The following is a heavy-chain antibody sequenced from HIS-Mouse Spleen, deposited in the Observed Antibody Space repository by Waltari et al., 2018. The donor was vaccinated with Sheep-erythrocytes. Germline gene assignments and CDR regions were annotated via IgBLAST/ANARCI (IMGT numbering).Heavy chain of an antibody. J-gene: IGHJ4*02. CDR1: GSTFTGYY. CDR3: ASGVIPYGSGSYFLDY. CDR2: INPNSGGT. V-gene: IGHV1-2*02. Sequence: QVQLVQSGAEVKKPGASVKVSCKASGSTFTGYYMHWVRQAPGQGLGWRGWINPNSGGTNYAQKFQGRVTMTRDTSISTAYMELSRLRSDDTAVYYCASGVIPYGSGSYFLDYWGQGTLVTVSS. D-gene: IGHD3-10*01.